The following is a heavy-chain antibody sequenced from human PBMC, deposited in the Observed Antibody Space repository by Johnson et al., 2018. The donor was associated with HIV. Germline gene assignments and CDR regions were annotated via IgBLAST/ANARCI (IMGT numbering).Heavy chain of an antibody. Sequence: VQLVESGGGLVQPGGSLRLSCAASGFTFDDYGMSWVRQAPGKGLEWVSGINWNGGSTGYADSVKGRFTISRDNAKNYLYLQMNSPRAEDTALYYCARGDSSGRDDAFDIWGQGTMVTVS. CDR1: GFTFDDYG. D-gene: IGHD3-22*01. CDR3: ARGDSSGRDDAFDI. J-gene: IGHJ3*02. CDR2: INWNGGST. V-gene: IGHV3-20*04.